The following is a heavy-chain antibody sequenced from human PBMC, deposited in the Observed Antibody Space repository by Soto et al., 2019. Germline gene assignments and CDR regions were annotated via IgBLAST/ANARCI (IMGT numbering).Heavy chain of an antibody. D-gene: IGHD3-16*01. V-gene: IGHV5-51*01. CDR1: GYSFSRYW. Sequence: PGVSLKISCMGSGYSFSRYWIGWVRQMPGKGLEWMGIIYPGDSDIRYSPSFQGQVTISADTSISTAYLQWSSLKASDTAIYYCARRRGIGINYYYNYDMGVRGQRTTLTVSS. CDR2: IYPGDSDI. CDR3: ARRRGIGINYYYNYDMGV. J-gene: IGHJ6*02.